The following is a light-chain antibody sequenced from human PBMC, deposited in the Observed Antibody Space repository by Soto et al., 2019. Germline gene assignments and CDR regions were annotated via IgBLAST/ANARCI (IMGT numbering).Light chain of an antibody. Sequence: IVLTQSPGTLSLSPGERAPLSCRASQSVSSTYLAWYQQKPGQAPRLLIYGASTRATGIPARFSGSGSGTEFTLTISSLQSEDFAVYYCQQYNNWPTFGQGTKVDI. CDR1: QSVSSTY. CDR2: GAS. CDR3: QQYNNWPT. V-gene: IGKV3-15*01. J-gene: IGKJ2*01.